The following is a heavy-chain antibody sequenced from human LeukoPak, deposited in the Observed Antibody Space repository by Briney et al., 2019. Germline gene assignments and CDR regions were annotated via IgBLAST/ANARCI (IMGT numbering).Heavy chain of an antibody. Sequence: GRSLRLSCAASGFTFDDYAMHWVRQAPGKGLELVSGISWNSGSIGYADSVKGRFTISRDNAKNSLYLQMNSLRAEDTALYYCAKDSSSSGWYDIDYWGQGTLVTVSS. CDR2: ISWNSGSI. CDR3: AKDSSSSGWYDIDY. CDR1: GFTFDDYA. J-gene: IGHJ4*02. V-gene: IGHV3-9*01. D-gene: IGHD6-19*01.